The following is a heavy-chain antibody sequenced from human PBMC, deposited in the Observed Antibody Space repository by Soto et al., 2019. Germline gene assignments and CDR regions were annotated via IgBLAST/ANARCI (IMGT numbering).Heavy chain of an antibody. Sequence: WETLCLTCTVSVVSVSKGYYYWSWIRQSPGKGLEWIGYIYSSGSSNYNPSLKSRVTISLDTSKNQFSLKLTSVTAADTAVYYCARTFDSSGYYLLQHRGQGNLV. CDR1: VVSVSKGYYY. J-gene: IGHJ1*01. V-gene: IGHV4-61*01. CDR2: IYSSGSS. D-gene: IGHD3-22*01. CDR3: ARTFDSSGYYLLQH.